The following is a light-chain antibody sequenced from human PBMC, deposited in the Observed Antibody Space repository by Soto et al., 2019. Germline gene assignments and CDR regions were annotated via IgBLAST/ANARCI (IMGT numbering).Light chain of an antibody. CDR3: QQYESSPRT. CDR2: GAS. V-gene: IGKV3-20*01. CDR1: QSVSNNY. Sequence: EIVLTQSPGTLSLSPGERATLSCRASQSVSNNYLAWYQQKPGQAPRLLIYGASSRATGIPDRFSASGSGTDFTLTISRLEPEDFAVYYCQQYESSPRTFGQGTKVDIK. J-gene: IGKJ1*01.